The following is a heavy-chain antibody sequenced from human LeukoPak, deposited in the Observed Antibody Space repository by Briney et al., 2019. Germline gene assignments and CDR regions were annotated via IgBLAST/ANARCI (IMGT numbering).Heavy chain of an antibody. CDR1: GNTFTSYY. D-gene: IGHD1-26*01. V-gene: IGHV1-46*03. CDR3: AVGATDY. Sequence: AAVKVSCKASGNTFTSYYMHWVRQAPGQGLEWMGIINPSGADTSHAPKFQGRVTMTWDTSTSTAYMELNSLRSEATAVYYCAVGATDYWGQGTLVTVSS. J-gene: IGHJ4*02. CDR2: INPSGADT.